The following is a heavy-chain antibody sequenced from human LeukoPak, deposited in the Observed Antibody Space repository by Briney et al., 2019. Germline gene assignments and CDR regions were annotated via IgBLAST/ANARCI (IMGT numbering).Heavy chain of an antibody. Sequence: GGSLRLSCAASGFTFSSYWMHWVRQAPGKGLVWVSRVHSDGSPTSYADSVKGRFTISRDNAKNPVYLQVNSLRAEDTAVYYCARGSALGAYFDYWGQGTLVTVSS. CDR1: GFTFSSYW. J-gene: IGHJ4*02. CDR3: ARGSALGAYFDY. CDR2: VHSDGSPT. D-gene: IGHD3-10*01. V-gene: IGHV3-74*01.